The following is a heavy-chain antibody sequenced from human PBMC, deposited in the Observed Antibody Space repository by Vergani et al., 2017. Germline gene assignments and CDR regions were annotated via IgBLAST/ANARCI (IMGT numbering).Heavy chain of an antibody. CDR1: GYTFTSYD. CDR2: MNPNSGNT. J-gene: IGHJ5*02. CDR3: ARKHGRFLERLFLPDGFDP. D-gene: IGHD3-3*01. Sequence: QVQLVQSGAEVKKPGASVKVSCKASGYTFTSYDINWVRQATGQGLEWMGWMNPNSGNTGYAQKFQGRVTMTRNTSISTAYMELSSLRSEDTAVYYCARKHGRFLERLFLPDGFDPGGQGTLVTVSS. V-gene: IGHV1-8*01.